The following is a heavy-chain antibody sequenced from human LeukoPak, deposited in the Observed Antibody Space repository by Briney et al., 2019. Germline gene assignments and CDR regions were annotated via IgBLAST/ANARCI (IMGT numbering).Heavy chain of an antibody. CDR2: ISGSGGTT. Sequence: GGSLRLSCAASGFTFSNYAMTWVRQAPGKGLKWVSVISGSGGTTCYADSVKGRFTISRDNSKNTLYLQMNSLRAEDTAVYSCAKTQGYFDYWGLGTLVTVSS. V-gene: IGHV3-23*01. CDR1: GFTFSNYA. CDR3: AKTQGYFDY. J-gene: IGHJ4*02.